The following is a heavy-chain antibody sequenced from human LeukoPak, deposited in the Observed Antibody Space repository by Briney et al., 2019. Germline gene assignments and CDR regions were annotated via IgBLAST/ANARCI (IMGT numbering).Heavy chain of an antibody. D-gene: IGHD4-17*01. Sequence: SETLSFTCAVYGGSFSGYYWSWIRQSSGKGLEWIGEIDHSGITSYNPSLKSRVTMSVDTSKDQFSLKVNSVTAADTAVYYCARRNEFSPLYGDPVDYMDVWGKGTTVIVSS. V-gene: IGHV4-34*01. CDR1: GGSFSGYY. CDR3: ARRNEFSPLYGDPVDYMDV. CDR2: IDHSGIT. J-gene: IGHJ6*03.